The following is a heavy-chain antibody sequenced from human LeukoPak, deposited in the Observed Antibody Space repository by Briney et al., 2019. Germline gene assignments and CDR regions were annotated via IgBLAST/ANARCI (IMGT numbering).Heavy chain of an antibody. CDR3: ARLNQYSSSWYGFDY. CDR1: GYSFTSYW. J-gene: IGHJ4*02. D-gene: IGHD6-13*01. Sequence: GESLRISCKGSGYSFTSYWISWVRQMPAKGLEWRGRVDPSDSYTNYSPSFQGHVTISADKSISTAYLQWSSLKASDTAMYYCARLNQYSSSWYGFDYWGQGTLVTVSS. CDR2: VDPSDSYT. V-gene: IGHV5-10-1*01.